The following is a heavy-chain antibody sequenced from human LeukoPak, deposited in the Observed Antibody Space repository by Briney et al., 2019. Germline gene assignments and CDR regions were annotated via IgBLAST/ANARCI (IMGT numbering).Heavy chain of an antibody. V-gene: IGHV3-7*03. Sequence: GGSLRLSCAASGFTFSSYWMSWVRQAPGKGLEWVANIKQDGSEKYYVDSVKGRFTISRDNAKNSLYLQMNSLRADDTAVYYCAISPRGYDTNFDYWGQGTLVTVSS. CDR1: GFTFSSYW. CDR3: AISPRGYDTNFDY. CDR2: IKQDGSEK. D-gene: IGHD5-12*01. J-gene: IGHJ4*02.